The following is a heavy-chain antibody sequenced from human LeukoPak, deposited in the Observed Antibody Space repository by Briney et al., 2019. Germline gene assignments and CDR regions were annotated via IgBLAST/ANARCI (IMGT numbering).Heavy chain of an antibody. CDR1: GGSISSYY. V-gene: IGHV4-59*01. Sequence: SETLSLTCTVSGGSISSYYWSWIRQPPGKGLEWIGYNYYSGSTNYNPSLKSRVTISVDTSKNQFSLKLSSVTAADTAVYYCARAADTAMGIYYYYMDVWGKGTTVTVSS. CDR2: NYYSGST. D-gene: IGHD5-18*01. J-gene: IGHJ6*03. CDR3: ARAADTAMGIYYYYMDV.